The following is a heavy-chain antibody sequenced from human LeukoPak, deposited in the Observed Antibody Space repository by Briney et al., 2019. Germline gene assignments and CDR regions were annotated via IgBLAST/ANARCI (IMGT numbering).Heavy chain of an antibody. J-gene: IGHJ4*02. CDR3: ARDLTPGVLWWVFDC. CDR1: GFTFSSYW. D-gene: IGHD2-21*01. Sequence: GGSLRLSCAASGFTFSSYWMSWVRQAPGKGLEWVASIKQDGSEKYYVDSVKGRFTISRDNAKNSLYLQMNSLRAEDTAVYYCARDLTPGVLWWVFDCWGQGTLVTVSS. CDR2: IKQDGSEK. V-gene: IGHV3-7*01.